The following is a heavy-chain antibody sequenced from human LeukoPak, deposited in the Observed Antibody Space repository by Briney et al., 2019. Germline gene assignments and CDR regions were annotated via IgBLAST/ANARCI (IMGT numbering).Heavy chain of an antibody. CDR2: ISAYNGNT. J-gene: IGHJ4*02. Sequence: ASVNVSCKASNYTFTSYGISWVRQAPGQGLEWMGWISAYNGNTNYAQKLQGRVTMTTDTSTSTAYMELRSLRSDDTAVYYCARSPGITFGGVIVYGFDYWGQGTLVTVSS. CDR3: ARSPGITFGGVIVYGFDY. D-gene: IGHD3-16*02. CDR1: NYTFTSYG. V-gene: IGHV1-18*01.